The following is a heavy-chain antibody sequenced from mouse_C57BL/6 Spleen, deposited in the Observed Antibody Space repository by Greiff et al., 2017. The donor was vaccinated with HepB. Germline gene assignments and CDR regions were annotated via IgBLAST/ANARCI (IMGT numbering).Heavy chain of an antibody. CDR3: TSQLGVFDY. V-gene: IGHV14-4*01. CDR2: IDPENGDT. CDR1: GFNIKDDY. D-gene: IGHD4-1*02. Sequence: EVKLQESGAELVRPGASVKLSCTASGFNIKDDYMHWVKQRPEQGLEWIGWIDPENGDTEYASKFQGKATITADTSSNTAYLQLSSLTSEDTAVYYCTSQLGVFDYWGQGTTLTVSS. J-gene: IGHJ2*01.